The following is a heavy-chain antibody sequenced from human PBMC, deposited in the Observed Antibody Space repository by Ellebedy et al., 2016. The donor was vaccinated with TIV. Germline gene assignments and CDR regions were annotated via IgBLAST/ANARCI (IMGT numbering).Heavy chain of an antibody. Sequence: SETLSLTCTVSGGSTSTRTSYWGWIRQPPGKGLEWIGAIFHSGSANYNSSLKSRITTSIDTSNNQFSLKLSSVTAADTAVYYCARGGIGVGADYWGQGTLVTASS. V-gene: IGHV4-39*07. CDR3: ARGGIGVGADY. CDR1: GGSTSTRTSY. CDR2: IFHSGSA. D-gene: IGHD1-26*01. J-gene: IGHJ4*02.